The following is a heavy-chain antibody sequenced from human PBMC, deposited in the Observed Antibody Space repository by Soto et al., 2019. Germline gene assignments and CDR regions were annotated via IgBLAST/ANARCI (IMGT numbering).Heavy chain of an antibody. D-gene: IGHD3-10*01. V-gene: IGHV3-23*01. CDR2: ISGSGGST. J-gene: IGHJ4*02. CDR3: AKDLYYGSGSYWDY. Sequence: GGSLRLCCAASGFTFSTYAMSGVRQDPGKGLEWVSAISGSGGSTYYADSVKGRFTISRGNSKNTLYLQMNSLRAEDTAVYYCAKDLYYGSGSYWDYWGQGTLVTVSS. CDR1: GFTFSTYA.